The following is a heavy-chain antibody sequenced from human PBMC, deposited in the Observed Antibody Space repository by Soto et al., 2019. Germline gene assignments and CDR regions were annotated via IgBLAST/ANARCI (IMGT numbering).Heavy chain of an antibody. CDR3: ARGQWSAVVVIPFDY. D-gene: IGHD3-22*01. CDR1: GYTFTSYY. J-gene: IGHJ4*02. CDR2: INPSGGST. Sequence: QVQLVQSGAEVKKPGASVKVSCKASGYTFTSYYMHWVRQAPGQGLEWMGIINPSGGSTSYAQKFQGRVTMTRDTSTSTVYMKRSSLRSEDTAVYYCARGQWSAVVVIPFDYWGQGTLVTVSS. V-gene: IGHV1-46*01.